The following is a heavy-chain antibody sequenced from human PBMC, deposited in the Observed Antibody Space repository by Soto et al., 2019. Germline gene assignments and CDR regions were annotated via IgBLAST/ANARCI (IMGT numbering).Heavy chain of an antibody. CDR3: AGTVLRYFDWLGNWFDP. V-gene: IGHV3-30-3*01. D-gene: IGHD3-9*01. J-gene: IGHJ5*02. CDR1: GFTFSSYA. CDR2: ISYDGSNK. Sequence: GGSLRLSCTASGFTFSSYAMHWVRQAPGKGLEWVAVISYDGSNKYYADSVKGRFTISRDNSKNTLYLQMNSLRAEDTAVYYCAGTVLRYFDWLGNWFDPWGQGTLVTVSS.